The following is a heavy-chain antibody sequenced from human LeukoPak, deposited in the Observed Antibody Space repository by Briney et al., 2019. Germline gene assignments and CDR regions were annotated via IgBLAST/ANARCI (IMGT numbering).Heavy chain of an antibody. Sequence: SQTLSLTCTVSGDSISSSIYYWSWIRQPAGKGLEWIGYIYYSGSTNYNPSLKSRVTISVDTSKNQFSLKLSSVTAADTAVYYCASARDCSSTSCLRLFDYWGQGTLVTVSS. V-gene: IGHV4-61*09. CDR1: GDSISSSIYY. CDR2: IYYSGST. D-gene: IGHD2-2*01. CDR3: ASARDCSSTSCLRLFDY. J-gene: IGHJ4*02.